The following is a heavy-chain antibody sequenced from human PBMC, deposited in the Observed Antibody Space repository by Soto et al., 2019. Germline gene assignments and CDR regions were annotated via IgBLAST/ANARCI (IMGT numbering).Heavy chain of an antibody. CDR2: IYYSGST. V-gene: IGHV4-61*01. CDR1: GGSVSSGSYY. J-gene: IGHJ4*02. Sequence: SETLSLTCTVSGGSVSSGSYYWSWIRQPPGKGREWIGYIYYSGSTNYNPSLKSRVTISVDTSKNQLSLKLSSVTAADTAVYYFARAPDTAMVPYYLDYWGQGTLVTV. D-gene: IGHD5-18*01. CDR3: ARAPDTAMVPYYLDY.